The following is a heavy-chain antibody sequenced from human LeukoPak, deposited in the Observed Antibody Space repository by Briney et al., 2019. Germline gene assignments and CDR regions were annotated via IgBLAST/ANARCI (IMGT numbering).Heavy chain of an antibody. CDR3: ARHGYLVY. J-gene: IGHJ4*02. Sequence: NPSETLSLTCTVSGGSISSSSYYWGWLSQPPGKGLEWIGSIYYSGCTYYNPSLKSRGTISVDTSKNQFSLKLSSVTAADTAVYYHARHGYLVYWGQGTPVTVST. CDR1: GGSISSSSYY. CDR2: IYYSGCT. D-gene: IGHD2-2*03. V-gene: IGHV4-39*01.